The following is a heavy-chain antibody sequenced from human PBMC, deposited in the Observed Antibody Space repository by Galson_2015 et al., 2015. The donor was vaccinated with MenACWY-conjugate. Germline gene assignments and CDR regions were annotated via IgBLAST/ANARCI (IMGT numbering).Heavy chain of an antibody. D-gene: IGHD3-22*01. Sequence: SLRLSCAASGFTFSSYRMNWVRQAPGKGLEWVSYISSSSTIYYADSVKGRFTISRDNAKNSLYLQMNSLRAEDTAVYYCARNYDSSGYYFPGAFDIWGQGTIVTVSS. CDR1: GFTFSSYR. J-gene: IGHJ3*02. CDR3: ARNYDSSGYYFPGAFDI. CDR2: ISSSSTI. V-gene: IGHV3-48*04.